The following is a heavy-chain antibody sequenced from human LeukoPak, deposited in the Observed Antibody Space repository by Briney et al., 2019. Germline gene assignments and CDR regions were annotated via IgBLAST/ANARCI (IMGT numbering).Heavy chain of an antibody. CDR1: GLTFSNYA. V-gene: IGHV3-23*01. J-gene: IGHJ4*02. CDR3: AKDYSDSRVGDVFFEY. Sequence: PGGSLSLSCAASGLTFSNYAMSWFRQAPGKGLEWASGITSGFTPHYADSVKGRSTISRDNSKNTFHLQMNSLRAEDTAVYYCAKDYSDSRVGDVFFEYWGQGTLVTVSS. CDR2: ITSGFTP. D-gene: IGHD1-26*01.